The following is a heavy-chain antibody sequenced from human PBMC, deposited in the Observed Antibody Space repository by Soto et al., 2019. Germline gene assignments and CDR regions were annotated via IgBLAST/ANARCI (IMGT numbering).Heavy chain of an antibody. Sequence: PSETLSLTCTVSGGSISSYYWSWIRQPPGKGLEWIGYIYYSGSTNYNPSLKSRVTISVDTSKNQFSLKLSSVTAADTAVYYCARGGFRYCSSTSCRRFDYWGQGTLVTVSS. J-gene: IGHJ4*02. CDR1: GGSISSYY. CDR3: ARGGFRYCSSTSCRRFDY. CDR2: IYYSGST. D-gene: IGHD2-2*01. V-gene: IGHV4-59*01.